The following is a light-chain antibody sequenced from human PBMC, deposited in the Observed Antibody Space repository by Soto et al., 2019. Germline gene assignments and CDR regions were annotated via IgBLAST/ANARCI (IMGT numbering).Light chain of an antibody. CDR2: GNS. Sequence: QSVLTQPPSVSGAPGQRVTISCTGSSSNIGAGYDVHWYQQLPGTAPKLLIYGNSNRPSGVPDRFSGSKSGTSASLAITGPQAEDEAHYYCQSYDSSLSGYVFGTGTKVTVL. V-gene: IGLV1-40*01. CDR1: SSNIGAGYD. J-gene: IGLJ1*01. CDR3: QSYDSSLSGYV.